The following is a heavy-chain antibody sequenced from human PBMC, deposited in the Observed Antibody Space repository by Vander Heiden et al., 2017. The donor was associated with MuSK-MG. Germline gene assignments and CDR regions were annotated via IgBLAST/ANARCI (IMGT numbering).Heavy chain of an antibody. CDR2: IIPIFGTA. V-gene: IGHV1-69*01. Sequence: QVQLVQSGAEVKKPGSSVKVSCKASGGTFSSYAISWVRQAPGQGLEWMGGIIPIFGTANYAQKFQGRVTITADESTSTAYMELSSLRSEDTAVYYCASLGDTARGYYYYYMDVWGKGTTVTVSS. J-gene: IGHJ6*03. D-gene: IGHD5-18*01. CDR1: GGTFSSYA. CDR3: ASLGDTARGYYYYYMDV.